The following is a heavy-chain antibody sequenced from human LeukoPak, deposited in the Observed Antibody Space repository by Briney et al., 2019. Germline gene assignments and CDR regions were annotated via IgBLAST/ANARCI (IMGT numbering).Heavy chain of an antibody. V-gene: IGHV1-2*02. CDR1: GYTFTGYY. J-gene: IGHJ4*02. D-gene: IGHD3-9*01. Sequence: ASVKVSCTASGYTFTGYYMHWVRQAPGQGLEWMGWINPNSGGTNYAQKFQGRVTMTRDTSISTAYMELSRLRSDDTAVYYCARDRRYDILTGYPTLDYWGQGTLVTVSS. CDR3: ARDRRYDILTGYPTLDY. CDR2: INPNSGGT.